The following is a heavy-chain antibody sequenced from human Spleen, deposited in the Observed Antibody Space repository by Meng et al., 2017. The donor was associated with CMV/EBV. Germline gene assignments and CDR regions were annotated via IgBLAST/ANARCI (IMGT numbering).Heavy chain of an antibody. V-gene: IGHV4-4*02. CDR3: ARVTRAFPLLRFLEWGQGGWFDP. CDR1: STW. Sequence: STWWSWVRQPPGKGLEWIGEIYHSGSNNYNPSLKSRVIISIDKPKNQFSLKLSSVTAADTAVYYCARVTRAFPLLRFLEWGQGGWFDPWGQGTLVTVSS. J-gene: IGHJ5*02. CDR2: IYHSGSN. D-gene: IGHD3-3*01.